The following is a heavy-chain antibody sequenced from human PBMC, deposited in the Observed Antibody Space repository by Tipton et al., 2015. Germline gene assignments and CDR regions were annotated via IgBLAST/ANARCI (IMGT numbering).Heavy chain of an antibody. CDR2: ISGSGAST. CDR3: TPTPDNSGYPFDY. V-gene: IGHV3-23*01. Sequence: SLRLSCAASGFTFSSFAMSWVRQAPGKGLEWVSSISGSGASTYYADSVKGRFTISRDNSKNTLYLLMNSLRAEDTAVYYCTPTPDNSGYPFDYWGQGTLVTVSS. CDR1: GFTFSSFA. D-gene: IGHD3-22*01. J-gene: IGHJ4*02.